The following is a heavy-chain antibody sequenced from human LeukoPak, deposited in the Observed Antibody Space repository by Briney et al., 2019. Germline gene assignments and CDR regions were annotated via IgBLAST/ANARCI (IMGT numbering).Heavy chain of an antibody. CDR3: AKNVGYDFCSGYLEFDP. CDR1: GFTFSSYA. V-gene: IGHV3-23*01. D-gene: IGHD3-3*01. Sequence: PGGSLRLSCAASGFTFSSYAMSWVRQAPGKGLEWVSAISGSGDKTYYADSVKGRFTISRDNSKNTLDLQMNSLRAEDTALYYCAKNVGYDFCSGYLEFDPWGQGTLVTVSS. J-gene: IGHJ5*02. CDR2: ISGSGDKT.